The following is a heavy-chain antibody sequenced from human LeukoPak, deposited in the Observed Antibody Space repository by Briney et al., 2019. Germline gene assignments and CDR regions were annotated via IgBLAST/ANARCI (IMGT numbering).Heavy chain of an antibody. CDR1: GYTFTGYY. CDR3: ARDSYGSGSYYNLNYFDY. D-gene: IGHD3-10*01. CDR2: INPNSGGT. V-gene: IGHV1-2*02. J-gene: IGHJ4*02. Sequence: ASVKVSCKASGYTFTGYYMHWVRQAPGQGLEWMGWINPNSGGTNYAQKFQGRVTMTRDTSISTAYMELSRLRSDDTAVYYCARDSYGSGSYYNLNYFDYWGQGTLVTVSS.